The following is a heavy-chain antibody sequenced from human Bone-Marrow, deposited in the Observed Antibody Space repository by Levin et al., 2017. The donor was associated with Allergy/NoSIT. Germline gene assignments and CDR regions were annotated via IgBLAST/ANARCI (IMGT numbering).Heavy chain of an antibody. J-gene: IGHJ5*02. CDR2: ISYDGSNK. CDR1: GFTFSSYA. Sequence: GESLKISCAASGFTFSSYAMHWVRQAPGKGLEWVAVISYDGSNKYYADSVKGRFTISRDNSKNTLYLQMNSLRAEDTAVYYCARVLSSSWVDPWGQGTLVTVSS. V-gene: IGHV3-30-3*01. CDR3: ARVLSSSWVDP. D-gene: IGHD6-13*01.